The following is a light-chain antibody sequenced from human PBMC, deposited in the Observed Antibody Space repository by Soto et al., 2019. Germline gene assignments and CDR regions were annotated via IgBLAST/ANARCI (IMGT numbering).Light chain of an antibody. CDR1: QSVSSYY. Sequence: EVVLTQSPGILSLSPGERATLSCRASQSVSSYYLAWYQQKPGQPPRLLIYGASSRATGIPDRFSGSGSGTDFTLTISRLEPEDFAVYYCQQYGSSPPLSFGGGTKV. V-gene: IGKV3-20*01. CDR3: QQYGSSPPLS. CDR2: GAS. J-gene: IGKJ4*01.